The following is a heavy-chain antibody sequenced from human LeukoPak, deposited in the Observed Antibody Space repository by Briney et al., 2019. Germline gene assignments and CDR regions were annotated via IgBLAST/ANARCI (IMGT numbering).Heavy chain of an antibody. D-gene: IGHD5-18*01. CDR1: GFTFSSYE. CDR2: ISSSGSTI. Sequence: GGSLRLSCAASGFTFSSYEMNWVRQAPGKGLEWVSYISSSGSTIYYADSVKGRFTISRDNAKNSLYLQMNSLRAEDTAVYYCARDGSGYSYYYMDVWGKGTTVTISS. V-gene: IGHV3-48*03. J-gene: IGHJ6*03. CDR3: ARDGSGYSYYYMDV.